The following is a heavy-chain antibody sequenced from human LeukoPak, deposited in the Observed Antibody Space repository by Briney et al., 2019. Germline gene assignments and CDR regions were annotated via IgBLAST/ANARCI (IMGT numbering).Heavy chain of an antibody. CDR3: ARSGGSGTYYDGTFDY. J-gene: IGHJ4*02. CDR1: GGSFSGYY. Sequence: PSETLSLTCAVYGGSFSGYYWHWIRQPAGKGLEWIGRIYTSGNTNYNPSLKSRVAMSVDTSKNQFSLKVRAVTAADTAVYYCARSGGSGTYYDGTFDYWGQGALVTVSS. V-gene: IGHV4-59*10. D-gene: IGHD1-26*01. CDR2: IYTSGNT.